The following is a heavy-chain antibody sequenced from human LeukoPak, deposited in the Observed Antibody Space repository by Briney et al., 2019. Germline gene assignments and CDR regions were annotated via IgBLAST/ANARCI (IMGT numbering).Heavy chain of an antibody. Sequence: GGSLRLSCAASGFTFSHYAMNWVRLAPGKGLEWVSAISGSGAGTYYADSVKGRFTISRDNSKNTLYLQINSLRAEDTAAYYCAKSIVGVTDHFDSWGQGTLVTVSS. J-gene: IGHJ4*02. D-gene: IGHD1-26*01. CDR3: AKSIVGVTDHFDS. CDR1: GFTFSHYA. V-gene: IGHV3-23*01. CDR2: ISGSGAGT.